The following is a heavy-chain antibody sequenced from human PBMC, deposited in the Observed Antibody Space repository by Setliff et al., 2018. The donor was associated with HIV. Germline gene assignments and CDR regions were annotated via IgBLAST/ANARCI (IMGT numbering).Heavy chain of an antibody. D-gene: IGHD5-18*01. CDR3: ASGYNYAYSDY. Sequence: SETLSLTCAVYGGSFSGYYWSWIRQSPGKGLEWIGSMYHSGSTYSNPSLKSRVTMSIDTSKNQLSLKLRSVTAADTAVYYCASGYNYAYSDYWGQGTLVTVSS. CDR2: MYHSGST. CDR1: GGSFSGYY. V-gene: IGHV4-34*01. J-gene: IGHJ4*02.